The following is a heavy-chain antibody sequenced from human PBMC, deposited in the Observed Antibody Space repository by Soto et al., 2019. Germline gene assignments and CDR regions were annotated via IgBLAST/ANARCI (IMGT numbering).Heavy chain of an antibody. CDR2: MNPNSGNT. Sequence: QMQLVQSGAEVKKPGASVKISCKASGYTFTSYDINWVRQATVHGLERMGWMNPNSGNTGYAQKFQGRVTMTRNTSRSTAYMELSSLRSEDTAVYYCARTLYGYNVDYWCQGTLVTVSS. J-gene: IGHJ4*02. D-gene: IGHD5-12*01. V-gene: IGHV1-8*01. CDR1: GYTFTSYD. CDR3: ARTLYGYNVDY.